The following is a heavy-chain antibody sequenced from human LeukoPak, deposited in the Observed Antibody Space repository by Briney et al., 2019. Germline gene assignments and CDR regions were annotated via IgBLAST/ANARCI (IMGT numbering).Heavy chain of an antibody. V-gene: IGHV4-34*01. CDR1: GGSFTDYY. Sequence: SETLSLTCAVYGGSFTDYYSGWIRQSPGKGLEWTGEIHHSGSTNYNPSLESRVTISIDTSKNQFSLKLSSVTVADTAVYYCARRATGTRNGYYWGQGTLVTVSS. CDR2: IHHSGST. CDR3: ARRATGTRNGYY. D-gene: IGHD4-17*01. J-gene: IGHJ4*02.